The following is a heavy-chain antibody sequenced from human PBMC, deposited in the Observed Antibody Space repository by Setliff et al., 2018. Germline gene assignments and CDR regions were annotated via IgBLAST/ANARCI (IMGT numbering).Heavy chain of an antibody. J-gene: IGHJ3*01. V-gene: IGHV3-30*03. CDR2: LSDDGSNE. Sequence: SLRLSCAASGFTVSSFSMHWVRQAPVKGLDWVATLSDDGSNEFYADSVKGRFTISRDNVKNSLFLQMDSLRVDDTAVYYCGRAGKPYAIDVWGQGTMVTVSS. CDR1: GFTVSSFS. CDR3: GRAGKPYAIDV.